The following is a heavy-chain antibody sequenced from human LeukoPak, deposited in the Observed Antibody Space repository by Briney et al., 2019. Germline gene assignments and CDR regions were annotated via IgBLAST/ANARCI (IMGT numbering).Heavy chain of an antibody. J-gene: IGHJ4*02. CDR2: IKEDGSEK. CDR3: ARDHLAPSED. V-gene: IGHV3-7*01. CDR1: GFTFRKRW. Sequence: GGSLRLSCAASGFTFRKRWMSWVRQAAGKGLEWVANIKEDGSEKYYVDSVKGRFTISRDNAKNSLYLQMNSLSGQDTAVYYCARDHLAPSEDWLQGTIVTVSS.